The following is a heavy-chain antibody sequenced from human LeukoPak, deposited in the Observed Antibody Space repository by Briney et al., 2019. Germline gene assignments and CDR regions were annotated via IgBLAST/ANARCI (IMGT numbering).Heavy chain of an antibody. V-gene: IGHV1-46*01. CDR3: AREIGDYYDSSGYKNWFDP. Sequence: ASVKVSCKASGYTFTSYYMHWVRQAPGQGLEWMGIINPSGGSTSYAQKFQGRVTMTRDMSTSTVYMELSSLRSEDTAVYYCAREIGDYYDSSGYKNWFDPWGQGTLVTVSS. CDR2: INPSGGST. CDR1: GYTFTSYY. D-gene: IGHD3-22*01. J-gene: IGHJ5*02.